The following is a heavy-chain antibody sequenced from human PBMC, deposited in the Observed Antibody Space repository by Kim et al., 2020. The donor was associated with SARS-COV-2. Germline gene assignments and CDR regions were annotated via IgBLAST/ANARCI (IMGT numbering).Heavy chain of an antibody. V-gene: IGHV1-69*04. CDR1: GGTFSSYA. J-gene: IGHJ2*01. Sequence: SVKVSCKASGGTFSSYAISWVRQAPGQGLEWMGRIIPILDIANYAQNFQGRVTITADKSTSTAYMELSSLRSEDTAVYYCARRLGELDWYFDLWGRGTLVTVSS. CDR3: ARRLGELDWYFDL. D-gene: IGHD3-16*01. CDR2: IIPILDIA.